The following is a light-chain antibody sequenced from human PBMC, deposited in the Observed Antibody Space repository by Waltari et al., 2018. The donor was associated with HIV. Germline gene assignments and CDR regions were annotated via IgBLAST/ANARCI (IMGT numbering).Light chain of an antibody. CDR1: SSNLGANYD. CDR3: QSYDSSLSGSV. J-gene: IGLJ2*01. CDR2: GTR. Sequence: QSVLTQPPAVSGAPGQTVSISCSGTSSNLGANYDVHWYQQYPGTAPKVLVYGTRHRPSGVPDRFSCSKSGSSASLTITGLQAEDEAEYYCQSYDSSLSGSVFGGGTKLTVL. V-gene: IGLV1-40*01.